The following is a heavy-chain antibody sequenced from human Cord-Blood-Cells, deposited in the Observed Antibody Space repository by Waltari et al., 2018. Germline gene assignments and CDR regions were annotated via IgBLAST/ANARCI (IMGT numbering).Heavy chain of an antibody. D-gene: IGHD1-1*01. CDR2: INPNSGDT. Sequence: QVQLVQSGAEVKKPGASVKVSCKASGYTFTGYYMHWVRQAPGQGLEWMGWINPNSGDTNYAQKFQGWVTMTRDTSISTAYMELSRLRSDDTAVYYCARSGRGSGNWYFDLWGRGTLVTVSS. CDR3: ARSGRGSGNWYFDL. V-gene: IGHV1-2*04. J-gene: IGHJ2*01. CDR1: GYTFTGYY.